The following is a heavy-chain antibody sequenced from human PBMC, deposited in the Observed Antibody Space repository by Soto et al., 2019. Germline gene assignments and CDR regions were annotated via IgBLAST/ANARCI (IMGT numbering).Heavy chain of an antibody. CDR2: ISGSGGST. Sequence: PWGSLRLSCAASGFTFSSYAMSWVRQAPGKGLEWVSAISGSGGSTYYADSVKGRFTISRDNSKNTLYLQMNSLRAEDTAVYYCAKDRPFGVAPNWFDPWGQGTLVTVSS. J-gene: IGHJ5*02. CDR1: GFTFSSYA. CDR3: AKDRPFGVAPNWFDP. V-gene: IGHV3-23*01. D-gene: IGHD3-3*01.